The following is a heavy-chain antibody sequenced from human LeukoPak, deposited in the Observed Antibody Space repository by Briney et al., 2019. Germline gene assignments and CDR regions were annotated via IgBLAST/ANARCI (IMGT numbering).Heavy chain of an antibody. Sequence: KPSETLSLTCTVSGGSISSYYWSWIRQPPGKGLEWIGYIYYSGSTNYNPSLKSRVTISVDKSKNQFSLKLSSVTAADTAVYYCARERYSYDPGNWFDPWGQGTLVTVSS. CDR1: GGSISSYY. J-gene: IGHJ5*02. D-gene: IGHD5-18*01. V-gene: IGHV4-59*12. CDR3: ARERYSYDPGNWFDP. CDR2: IYYSGST.